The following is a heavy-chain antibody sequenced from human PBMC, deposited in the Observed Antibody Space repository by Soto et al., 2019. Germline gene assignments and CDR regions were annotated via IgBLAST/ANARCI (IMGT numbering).Heavy chain of an antibody. D-gene: IGHD3-3*01. J-gene: IGHJ5*02. CDR2: IYSSGNT. CDR3: ARGQRFSDWFDP. Sequence: QVHLQESGPGLVKPSETLSLTCSVSGGTISGYYRTWIRQPAGKGLEWIGRIYSSGNTKYNPSLQSRVTMSLDSSNNQFSLRLTSVTAADTVVYYCARGQRFSDWFDPWGQGTLVTVSS. CDR1: GGTISGYY. V-gene: IGHV4-4*07.